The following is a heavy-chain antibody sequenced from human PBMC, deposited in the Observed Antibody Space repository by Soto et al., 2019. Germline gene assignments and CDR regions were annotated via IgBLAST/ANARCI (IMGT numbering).Heavy chain of an antibody. CDR1: GGSISSSSYY. CDR3: ARVLWFGEKKGNWFDP. J-gene: IGHJ5*02. D-gene: IGHD3-10*01. CDR2: IYYSGST. V-gene: IGHV4-39*07. Sequence: SETLSLTCTVSGGSISSSSYYWGWIRQPPGKGLEWIGCIYYSGSTYYNPSLKSRVTISVDTPKNQFSLKLSSVTAADTAVYYCARVLWFGEKKGNWFDPWGQGTLVTVSS.